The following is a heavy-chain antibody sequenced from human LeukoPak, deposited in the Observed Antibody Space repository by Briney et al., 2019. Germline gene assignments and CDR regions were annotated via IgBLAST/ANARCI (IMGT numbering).Heavy chain of an antibody. D-gene: IGHD6-19*01. Sequence: SETLSLTCTVSGGSISSYYWSWIRQPPGKGLEWIGYIYYSGSTNYNPSLKSRVTISVDTSKNQFSLKLSSVAAADTAVYYCARGGIAVAAGWFDPWGQGTLVTVSS. V-gene: IGHV4-59*01. CDR3: ARGGIAVAAGWFDP. CDR2: IYYSGST. CDR1: GGSISSYY. J-gene: IGHJ5*02.